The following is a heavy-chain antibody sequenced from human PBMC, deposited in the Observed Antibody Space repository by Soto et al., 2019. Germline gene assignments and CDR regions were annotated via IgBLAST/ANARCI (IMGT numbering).Heavy chain of an antibody. CDR2: ISGSGGST. V-gene: IGHV3-23*01. Sequence: GGSLRLSCAASGFTFSSYAMSWVRQAPGKGLEWVSAISGSGGSTYYADSVKGRFTISRDNSKNTLYLQMNSLRAEDTAVYYCATILWFGELSPGVDYWGQGTLVTVSS. CDR3: ATILWFGELSPGVDY. D-gene: IGHD3-10*01. CDR1: GFTFSSYA. J-gene: IGHJ4*02.